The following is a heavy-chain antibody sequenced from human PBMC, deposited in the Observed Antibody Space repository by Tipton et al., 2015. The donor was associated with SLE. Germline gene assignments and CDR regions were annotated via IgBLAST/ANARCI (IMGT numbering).Heavy chain of an antibody. Sequence: SLRLSCAASGFTFSNYAMGWVRQAPGKGLEWVSVFYIGGSAYYADSVKGRFTISRDNSKNTLYLQMNSLRADDTAVYYCARGPGPADAFDIWGHGTMVTVSS. V-gene: IGHV3-23*03. CDR3: ARGPGPADAFDI. J-gene: IGHJ3*02. CDR1: GFTFSNYA. CDR2: FYIGGSA.